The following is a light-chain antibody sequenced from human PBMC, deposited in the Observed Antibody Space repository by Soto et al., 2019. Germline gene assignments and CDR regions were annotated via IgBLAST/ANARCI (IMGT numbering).Light chain of an antibody. Sequence: NFMLTQPHSVSESPGKTVTISCTRSSASIASNYVQWYQQRPGSAPTTVIYEDNQRPSGVPDRFSGSIDSSSNSASLTISGLKTEDEADYYCQSYDSSIPNAVFGGGTQLTVL. CDR3: QSYDSSIPNAV. CDR1: SASIASNY. CDR2: EDN. J-gene: IGLJ7*01. V-gene: IGLV6-57*03.